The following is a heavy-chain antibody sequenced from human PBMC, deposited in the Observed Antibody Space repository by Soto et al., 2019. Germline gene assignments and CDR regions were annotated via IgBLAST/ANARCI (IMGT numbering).Heavy chain of an antibody. D-gene: IGHD2-2*01. CDR3: AILPPYCSSTSCQEDAFDI. CDR2: IYPGDSDT. J-gene: IGHJ3*02. Sequence: PGESLKISCKGSGYSFTSYWIGWVRQMPGKGLEWMGIIYPGDSDTRYSPSFQGQVTISADKSISTAYLQWSSLKASDTAMYYCAILPPYCSSTSCQEDAFDIWGQGTMVTVSS. CDR1: GYSFTSYW. V-gene: IGHV5-51*01.